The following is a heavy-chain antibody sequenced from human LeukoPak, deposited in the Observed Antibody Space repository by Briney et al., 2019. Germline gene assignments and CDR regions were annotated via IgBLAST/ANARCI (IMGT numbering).Heavy chain of an antibody. J-gene: IGHJ3*02. Sequence: GGSLRLSCAASGFTVSSIHMVWVRQAPGKGLEWVSVTYTGGNSYYADSVKGRFVISRDISKNTLYLQMNSLRAEDSALYYCARGGRGSAAVVAPRSFDIWGQGTMVTVSS. V-gene: IGHV3-53*01. CDR1: GFTVSSIH. CDR3: ARGGRGSAAVVAPRSFDI. CDR2: TYTGGNS. D-gene: IGHD3-22*01.